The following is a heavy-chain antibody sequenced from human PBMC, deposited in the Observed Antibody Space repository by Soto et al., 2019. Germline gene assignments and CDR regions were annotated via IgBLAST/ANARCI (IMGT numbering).Heavy chain of an antibody. CDR1: GGTFSSYA. CDR3: ARGSRRRYYCYYGMDV. Sequence: QVQLVQSGAEVKKPGSSVKVSCKASGGTFSSYAISWVRQAPGQGLEWMGGIIPIFGTANYAQKFQGRVTITADESTSTAYMELSSLRSEDTAVYYCARGSRRRYYCYYGMDVWGQGTTVTVSS. V-gene: IGHV1-69*12. CDR2: IIPIFGTA. J-gene: IGHJ6*02.